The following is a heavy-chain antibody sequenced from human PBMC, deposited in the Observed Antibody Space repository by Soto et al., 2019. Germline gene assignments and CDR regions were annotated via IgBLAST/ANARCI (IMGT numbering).Heavy chain of an antibody. CDR2: INHSGST. Sequence: PSETLSLTCAVYGGSFSGDYWSWIRQPPGKVLEWIGEINHSGSTNYNPSLKSRVTISVDTSKNQFSLTLTSVTAADTAVYYCARKSERGVIRIIWFDPWGQGTLVT. J-gene: IGHJ5*02. D-gene: IGHD3-10*01. V-gene: IGHV4-34*01. CDR3: ARKSERGVIRIIWFDP. CDR1: GGSFSGDY.